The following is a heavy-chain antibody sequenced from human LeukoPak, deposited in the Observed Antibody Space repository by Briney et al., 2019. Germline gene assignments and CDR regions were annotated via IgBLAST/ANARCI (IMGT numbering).Heavy chain of an antibody. D-gene: IGHD3-22*01. Sequence: ASVKVSCKASGYTFTSYGISWVRQAPGQGLEWMGWISAYNGNTNYAQKLQGRVTMTTDTSTSTAYMEQRSLRSDDTAVYYCARDLRRDESSNYYYIGWFDLWGQGTLVTVSS. CDR2: ISAYNGNT. CDR1: GYTFTSYG. J-gene: IGHJ5*01. V-gene: IGHV1-18*01. CDR3: ARDLRRDESSNYYYIGWFDL.